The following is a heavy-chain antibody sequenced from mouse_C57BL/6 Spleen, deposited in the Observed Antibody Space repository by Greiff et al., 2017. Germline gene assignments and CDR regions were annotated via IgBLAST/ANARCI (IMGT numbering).Heavy chain of an antibody. D-gene: IGHD1-1*01. Sequence: EVQLVESGGGLVKPGGSLKLSCAASGFTFSDYGMHWVRQAPEKGLEWVAYISSGSSTIYYADTVKGRFTISRDNAKNTLFLQMTSLRSEDTAMYYCARPYGSSPSAMDYWGQGTSVTVSS. J-gene: IGHJ4*01. CDR3: ARPYGSSPSAMDY. V-gene: IGHV5-17*01. CDR2: ISSGSSTI. CDR1: GFTFSDYG.